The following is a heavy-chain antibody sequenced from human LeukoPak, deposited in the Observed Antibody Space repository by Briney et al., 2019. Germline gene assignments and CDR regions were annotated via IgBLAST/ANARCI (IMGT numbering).Heavy chain of an antibody. Sequence: GESLKISCKGSGYSFSNYWIGWVRQMPGKGLEWMGIIYPGDSDTRYSPSFQGQVTISANKSISTAYLQWSSLKASDTAMCYCARHYYDYVWGSYGIDYWGQGTLVTVPS. CDR3: ARHYYDYVWGSYGIDY. D-gene: IGHD3-16*01. J-gene: IGHJ4*02. CDR1: GYSFSNYW. V-gene: IGHV5-51*01. CDR2: IYPGDSDT.